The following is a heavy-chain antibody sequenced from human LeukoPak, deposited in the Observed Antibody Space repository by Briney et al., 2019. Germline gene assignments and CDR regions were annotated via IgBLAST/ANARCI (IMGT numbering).Heavy chain of an antibody. CDR3: ARLPGYYDFWSGYFDY. Sequence: PSETLSLTCTVSGGSISSSSYYWGWIRQPPGKGLEWIGSIYYSGSTYYNPSLKSRVTISVDTSKNQFSLKLSSVTAADTAVYYCARLPGYYDFWSGYFDYWGQGTLVTVSS. D-gene: IGHD3-3*01. J-gene: IGHJ4*02. CDR1: GGSISSSSYY. CDR2: IYYSGST. V-gene: IGHV4-39*01.